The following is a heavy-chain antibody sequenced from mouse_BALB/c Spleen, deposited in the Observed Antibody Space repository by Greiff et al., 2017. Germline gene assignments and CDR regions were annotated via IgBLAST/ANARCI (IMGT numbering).Heavy chain of an antibody. Sequence: EVKLVESGGGLVQPGGSLKLSCAASGFTFSSYGMSWVRQTPDKRLELVATINSNGGSTYYPDSVKGRFTISRDNAKNTLYLQMSSLKSEDTAMCYCARRGFDYWGQGTTLTVSS. V-gene: IGHV5-6-3*01. CDR3: ARRGFDY. J-gene: IGHJ2*01. CDR2: INSNGGST. CDR1: GFTFSSYG.